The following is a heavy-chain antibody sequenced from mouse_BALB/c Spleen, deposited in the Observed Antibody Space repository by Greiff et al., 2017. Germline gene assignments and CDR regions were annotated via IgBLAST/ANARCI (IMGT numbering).Heavy chain of an antibody. Sequence: EVKLVESGGGLVKPGGSLKLSCAASGFTFSDYYMYWVRQTPEKRLEWVATISDGGSYTYYPDSVKGRFTISRDNAKNNLYLQMSSLKSEDTAMYYWARDGLRRGFAYWGQGTLVTVSA. CDR3: ARDGLRRGFAY. CDR1: GFTFSDYY. J-gene: IGHJ3*01. CDR2: ISDGGSYT. V-gene: IGHV5-4*02. D-gene: IGHD2-4*01.